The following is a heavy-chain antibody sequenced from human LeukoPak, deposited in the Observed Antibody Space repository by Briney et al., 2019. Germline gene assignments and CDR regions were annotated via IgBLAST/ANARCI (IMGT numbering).Heavy chain of an antibody. Sequence: SETLSLTCAVSGGSISSSNWWSWVRQPPGKGLEWIGSIYYSGSTYYNPSLKSRVTISVDTSKNQFSLKLSSVTAADTAVYYCARRYYDFWSGYYIGNPFDYWGQGTLVTVSS. D-gene: IGHD3-3*01. J-gene: IGHJ4*02. CDR1: GGSISSSNW. CDR3: ARRYYDFWSGYYIGNPFDY. CDR2: IYYSGST. V-gene: IGHV4-39*01.